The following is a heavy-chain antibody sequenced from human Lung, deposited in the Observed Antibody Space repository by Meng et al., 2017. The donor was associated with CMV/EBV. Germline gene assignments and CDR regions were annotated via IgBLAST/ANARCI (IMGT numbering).Heavy chain of an antibody. CDR1: KDTFRYDA. J-gene: IGHJ4*01. CDR3: ATYSRAPAALLAYFDY. D-gene: IGHD2-2*01. CDR2: ISTDGQNK. V-gene: IGHV3-30*09. Sequence: GASXKTSXVVSKDTFRYDAMHSGHQAPGKGAKWVAVISTDGQNKYYANSVKGSFAITRDDLRSTLYLQLSSLRLEDTAVYYCATYSRAPAALLAYFDYWGLGXLVTVSS.